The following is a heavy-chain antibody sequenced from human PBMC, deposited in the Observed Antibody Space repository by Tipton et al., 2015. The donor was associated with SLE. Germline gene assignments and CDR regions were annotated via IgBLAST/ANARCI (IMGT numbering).Heavy chain of an antibody. CDR1: DGSIDIYY. Sequence: GLVKPSETLSLTCSIFDGSIDIYYWHWIRQAPGKGLEWIGFIHHSGSTNYSPSLKSRVTMSVDTSKNQVSLKLSSVTAADTALYYCARHFSGSYSFDYWGQGKLVTVSS. J-gene: IGHJ4*02. V-gene: IGHV4-59*08. CDR2: IHHSGST. CDR3: ARHFSGSYSFDY. D-gene: IGHD1-26*01.